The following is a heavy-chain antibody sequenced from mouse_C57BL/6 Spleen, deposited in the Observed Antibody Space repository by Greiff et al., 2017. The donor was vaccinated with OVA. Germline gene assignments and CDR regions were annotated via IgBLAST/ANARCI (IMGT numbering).Heavy chain of an antibody. CDR2: IHPNSGST. Sequence: QVQLKQPGAELVKPGASVKLSCKASGYTFTSYWMHWVKPRPGQGLEWIGMIHPNSGSTNYNEKLKNKATLTVDKSSSTAYMQLSSLTSEDSAVYYFASSYYSNYPFAYWGQGTLVTVSA. J-gene: IGHJ3*01. V-gene: IGHV1-64*01. CDR1: GYTFTSYW. CDR3: ASSYYSNYPFAY. D-gene: IGHD2-5*01.